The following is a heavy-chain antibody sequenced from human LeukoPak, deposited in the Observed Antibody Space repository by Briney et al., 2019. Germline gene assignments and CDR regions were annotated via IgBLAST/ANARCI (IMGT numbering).Heavy chain of an antibody. J-gene: IGHJ3*02. CDR3: ARDPDYDILTGYPHDAFDI. V-gene: IGHV1-2*02. D-gene: IGHD3-9*01. CDR1: GYTFTGYY. Sequence: ASVKVSCKASGYTFTGYYMHWVRQAPGRGLEWMGWINPNSGGTNYVQKFQGRVTMTRDTSISTAYMELSRLRSDDTAVYYCARDPDYDILTGYPHDAFDIWGQGTMVTVSS. CDR2: INPNSGGT.